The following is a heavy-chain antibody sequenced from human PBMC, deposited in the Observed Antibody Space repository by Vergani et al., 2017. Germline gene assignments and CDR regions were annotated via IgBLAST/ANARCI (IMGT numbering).Heavy chain of an antibody. D-gene: IGHD3-22*01. J-gene: IGHJ6*02. Sequence: EVQLVESGGGLVQPGGSLRLSCAASGFTFSSYWMSWVRQAPGKGLEWVANIKQDGSEKYYVDSVKGRFTISRDNAKNSLYLQMNSLRAEDTAVYYCHYYDSSGYYYYYYYGMDVWGQGTTVTVSS. V-gene: IGHV3-7*01. CDR2: IKQDGSEK. CDR3: HYYDSSGYYYYYYYGMDV. CDR1: GFTFSSYW.